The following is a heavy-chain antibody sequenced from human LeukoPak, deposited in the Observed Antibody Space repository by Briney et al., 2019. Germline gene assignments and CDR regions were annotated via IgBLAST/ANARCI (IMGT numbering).Heavy chain of an antibody. CDR1: GFTFSSYA. CDR3: APSSGYTRVFDY. CDR2: ISGSGGST. J-gene: IGHJ4*02. Sequence: PGGSLRLSCAASGFTFSSYAMSWVRQAPGKGLEWVSAISGSGGSTYYADSVKGRFTISRDNSKNTLYLQMNSLRAEDTAVYYCAPSSGYTRVFDYWGQGTLVTVSS. D-gene: IGHD3-22*01. V-gene: IGHV3-23*01.